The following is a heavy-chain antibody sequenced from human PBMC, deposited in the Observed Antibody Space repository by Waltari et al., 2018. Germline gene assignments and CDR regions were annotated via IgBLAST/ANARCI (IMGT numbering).Heavy chain of an antibody. CDR3: ARGGLYGQQLLESAFEI. Sequence: QVQLVQSGAELKKPGSSVQVSCKVPRGSFSTPASHWVRQAPGQGCKWMGGIIPMFGTANYAQKIKDRVTINTDESMTTAYMHLSSLTSDDTAVYYCARGGLYGQQLLESAFEIWGQGTKVTVSS. J-gene: IGHJ3*02. CDR2: IIPMFGTA. D-gene: IGHD6-13*01. V-gene: IGHV1-69*05. CDR1: RGSFSTPA.